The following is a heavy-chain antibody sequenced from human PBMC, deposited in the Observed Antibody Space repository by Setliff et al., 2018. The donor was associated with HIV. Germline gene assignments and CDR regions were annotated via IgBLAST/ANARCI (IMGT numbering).Heavy chain of an antibody. V-gene: IGHV3-7*01. D-gene: IGHD3-16*01. CDR1: GFTFSRSW. J-gene: IGHJ4*02. CDR3: AKSAFGGVSPFDY. Sequence: SGGSLRLSCAASGFTFSRSWMRWVRQAPGKRLEWVANIREDGSEKYYVDSMKGRLTISRDNAKNSLYLQMSSLRVEDTAVYYCAKSAFGGVSPFDYWGQGTLVTVSS. CDR2: IREDGSEK.